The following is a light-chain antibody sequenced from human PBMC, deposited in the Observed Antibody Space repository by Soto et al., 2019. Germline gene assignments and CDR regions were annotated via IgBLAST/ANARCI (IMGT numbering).Light chain of an antibody. CDR3: QQYIDWPRT. Sequence: EIVMPQSPSTLSVSPVGRSTLSFIASQSVANRLAWYQHTPGQAPRLLIYGATYRATGVPAKFSGSGSGTEFTLTITSLQSEDFALYYCQQYIDWPRTFGQGTKVDIK. CDR2: GAT. J-gene: IGKJ1*01. V-gene: IGKV3-15*01. CDR1: QSVANR.